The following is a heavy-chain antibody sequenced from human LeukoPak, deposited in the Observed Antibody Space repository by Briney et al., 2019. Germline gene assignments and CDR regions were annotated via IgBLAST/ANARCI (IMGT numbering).Heavy chain of an antibody. V-gene: IGHV4-39*07. CDR2: IYYSGST. CDR3: ARGVVGATSPYYYYYMDV. Sequence: SETLSLTCTVSGDSISSGDYYWSWIRQPPGKGLEWIGSIYYSGSTYYNPSLKSRVTISVDTSKNQFSLKLSSVTAADTAVYYCARGVVGATSPYYYYYMDVWGKGTTVTVSS. J-gene: IGHJ6*03. D-gene: IGHD1-26*01. CDR1: GDSISSGDYY.